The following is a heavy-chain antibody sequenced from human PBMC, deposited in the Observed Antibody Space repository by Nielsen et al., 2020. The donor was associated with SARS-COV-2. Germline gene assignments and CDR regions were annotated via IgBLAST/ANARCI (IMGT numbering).Heavy chain of an antibody. J-gene: IGHJ6*02. V-gene: IGHV3-30*18. CDR3: AKSHSGMDV. Sequence: LKISCAASGFPFSSYGMHWVRQAPGKGLEWVAVISYDGSNKYYADSVKGRFTISRDNSKSTLYLQMNSLRAEDTAVYYCAKSHSGMDVWGQGTTVTVSS. CDR2: ISYDGSNK. CDR1: GFPFSSYG.